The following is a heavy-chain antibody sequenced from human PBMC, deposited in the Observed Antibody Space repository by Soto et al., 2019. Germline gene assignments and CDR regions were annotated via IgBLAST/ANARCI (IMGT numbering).Heavy chain of an antibody. CDR2: ISYDGSNK. J-gene: IGHJ4*02. Sequence: GGSLRLSCAASGFTFSSYGMDWVRQAPSKGLEWVAVISYDGSNKYYADSVKGRFTISRDNSKHTLYLQMHSLRAEDTAVYYCAKDLIVYSIGWLDYWGQGTLVTVSS. D-gene: IGHD6-19*01. CDR1: GFTFSSYG. V-gene: IGHV3-30*18. CDR3: AKDLIVYSIGWLDY.